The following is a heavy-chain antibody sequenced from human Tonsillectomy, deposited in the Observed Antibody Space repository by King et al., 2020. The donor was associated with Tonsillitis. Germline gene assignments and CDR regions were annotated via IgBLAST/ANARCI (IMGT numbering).Heavy chain of an antibody. CDR3: ASGDFDI. J-gene: IGHJ3*02. CDR1: GGSFSGYW. V-gene: IGHV4-34*01. Sequence: VQLQQWGAGLLKPSETLSRTCAVYGGSFSGYWWSWIRQPPGKGLEWIGEINHSGSTNYNPSLKSRVTISVDTSKNQFSLKLSSVTAADTAVYYCASGDFDIWGQGTMVTVSS. CDR2: INHSGST.